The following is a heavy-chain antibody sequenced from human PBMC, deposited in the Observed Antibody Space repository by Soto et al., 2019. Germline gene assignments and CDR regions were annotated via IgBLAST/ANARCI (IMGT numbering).Heavy chain of an antibody. Sequence: PGGSLRLSCAASGFTFSSYAMHWVRQAPGKGLEWVAVISYDGSNKYYADSVKGRFTISRDNSKNTLYLQMNSLRAEDTAVYYCARDGLEYYDSSGYLDYWGQGTLVTVSS. J-gene: IGHJ4*02. CDR1: GFTFSSYA. CDR2: ISYDGSNK. V-gene: IGHV3-30-3*01. CDR3: ARDGLEYYDSSGYLDY. D-gene: IGHD3-22*01.